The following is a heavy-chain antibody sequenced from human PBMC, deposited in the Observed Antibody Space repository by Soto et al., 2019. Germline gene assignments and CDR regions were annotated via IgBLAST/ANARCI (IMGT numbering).Heavy chain of an antibody. D-gene: IGHD3-10*01. CDR1: GGSTNSYY. CDR2: VHHSWGS. Sequence: QVQLQESGPGLVKPSETMSLSCTVSGGSTNSYYWSWFRQSPGKRMEWIGYVHHSWGSSYNPSLQSRVAISLDTSNSQFSLKVTSVTATDTAVYYCARQGFGPLHGLVDVWGQGTTVTVSS. CDR3: ARQGFGPLHGLVDV. V-gene: IGHV4-59*08. J-gene: IGHJ6*02.